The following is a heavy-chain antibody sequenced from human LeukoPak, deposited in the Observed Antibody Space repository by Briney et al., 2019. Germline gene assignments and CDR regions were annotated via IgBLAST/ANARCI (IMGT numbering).Heavy chain of an antibody. CDR2: ISGSGGST. Sequence: GGSLRLSCAASGFTVSSNYMSWVRQAPGKGLEWVSTISGSGGSTYYADSVKGRFTISRDNSKNTLYLQMNSLRAEDTAVYYCAKARTTVTTAGFDYWGQGTLVTVSS. CDR1: GFTVSSNY. D-gene: IGHD4-17*01. V-gene: IGHV3-23*01. CDR3: AKARTTVTTAGFDY. J-gene: IGHJ4*02.